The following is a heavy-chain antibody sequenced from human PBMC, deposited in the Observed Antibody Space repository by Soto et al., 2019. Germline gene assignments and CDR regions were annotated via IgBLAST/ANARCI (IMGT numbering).Heavy chain of an antibody. CDR1: GFSISSSY. Sequence: GVSLRLSCATSGFSISSSYMNWVRQAQGKGLEWVSVIYSAGNTYYADSVRGRFTISRDSSKNTLYLQMTRLRAEDTALYFCTSGHDYDSSGGYYFEYWGQGTLVTVSS. V-gene: IGHV3-53*01. J-gene: IGHJ4*02. CDR3: TSGHDYDSSGGYYFEY. D-gene: IGHD3-22*01. CDR2: IYSAGNT.